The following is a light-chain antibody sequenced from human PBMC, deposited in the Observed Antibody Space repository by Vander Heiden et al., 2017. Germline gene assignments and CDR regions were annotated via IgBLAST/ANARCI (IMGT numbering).Light chain of an antibody. Sequence: QSVLTQPPSVSGTPGQRVTISCSGSSSNIGGNFVNWYQQLPGTAPKLLIYSNNQRPSGVPDRISGSKSGTSASLAISGLQSEDEAKYYCATWDDSLNGYVFGTGTEVTVL. V-gene: IGLV1-44*01. CDR3: ATWDDSLNGYV. CDR1: SSNIGGNF. J-gene: IGLJ1*01. CDR2: SNN.